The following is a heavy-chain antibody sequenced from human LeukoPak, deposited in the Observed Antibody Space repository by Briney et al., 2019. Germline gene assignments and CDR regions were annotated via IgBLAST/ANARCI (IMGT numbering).Heavy chain of an antibody. CDR2: INPNSGGT. CDR1: GYTFTDYY. J-gene: IGHJ4*02. D-gene: IGHD1-26*01. Sequence: GASVKVSCKASGYTFTDYYMHWVRQAPGQGLEWMGWINPNSGGTNYAQKFQGRVTMTRDTSISTAYMELSRPTSDDTAVYYCAREGPIVGATHLVDYWGQGTLVTVSS. V-gene: IGHV1-2*02. CDR3: AREGPIVGATHLVDY.